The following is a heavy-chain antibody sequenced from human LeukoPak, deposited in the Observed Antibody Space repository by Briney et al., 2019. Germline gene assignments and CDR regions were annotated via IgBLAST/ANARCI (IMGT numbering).Heavy chain of an antibody. CDR3: ARGPSSDYGA. CDR2: IYSSGSA. CDR1: GFILSDYY. D-gene: IGHD3-22*01. J-gene: IGHJ5*02. Sequence: GGSLRLSCAVSGFILSDYYMSWVRQAPGKGLEWVSVIYSSGSAYYADSVKGRFTIPRDNSKNTLYLQMNSLRAEDTAIYYCARGPSSDYGAWGQGTLVAVSS. V-gene: IGHV3-53*01.